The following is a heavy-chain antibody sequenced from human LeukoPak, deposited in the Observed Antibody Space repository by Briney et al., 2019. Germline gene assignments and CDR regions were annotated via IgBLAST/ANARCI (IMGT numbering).Heavy chain of an antibody. Sequence: PGGSLRLSCAASGFTFSSYAMHWVRQAPGKGLEWVAVISYDGSNKYYADSVKGRFTISRDNSKNTLYLQMNSLRAEDTAVYYCARVSSWYRYFDYWGQGTLVTVSS. CDR2: ISYDGSNK. J-gene: IGHJ4*02. CDR3: ARVSSWYRYFDY. D-gene: IGHD6-13*01. CDR1: GFTFSSYA. V-gene: IGHV3-30-3*01.